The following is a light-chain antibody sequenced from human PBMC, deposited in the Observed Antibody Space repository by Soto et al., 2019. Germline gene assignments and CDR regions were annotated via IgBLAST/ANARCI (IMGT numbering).Light chain of an antibody. CDR1: QSINIY. CDR2: GAS. Sequence: IQMTQSPSSLSASVGDRVTVTCRASQSINIYLNWYQQKPGKAPTLLIYGASSLQSGVPSWFSGGGSRTDFSVTISSLQPEDLAADYCQQSYRSPYTFGQRTKLDIK. J-gene: IGKJ2*01. CDR3: QQSYRSPYT. V-gene: IGKV1-39*01.